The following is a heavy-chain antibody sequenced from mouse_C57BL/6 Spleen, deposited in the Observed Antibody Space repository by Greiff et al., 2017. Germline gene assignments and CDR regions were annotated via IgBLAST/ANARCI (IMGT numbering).Heavy chain of an antibody. V-gene: IGHV7-3*01. D-gene: IGHD2-5*01. CDR1: GFTFTDYY. CDR3: ARYDYSNYFDY. J-gene: IGHJ2*01. CDR2: IRNKANGYTT. Sequence: DVQLVESGGGLVQPGGSLSLSCAASGFTFTDYYMSWVRQPPGKALEWLGFIRNKANGYTTEYSASVKGRFTISRDNSPSILYLQMNALRAEDSATYYCARYDYSNYFDYWGQGTTLTVSS.